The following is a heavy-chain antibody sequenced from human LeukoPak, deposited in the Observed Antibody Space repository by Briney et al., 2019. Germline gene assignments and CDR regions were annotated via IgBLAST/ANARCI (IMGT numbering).Heavy chain of an antibody. CDR1: GFTVSSNY. J-gene: IGHJ4*02. V-gene: IGHV3-66*01. CDR3: AREVLKRAYSSGWYGY. D-gene: IGHD6-19*01. Sequence: GGSLRLSCAASGFTVSSNYMSWVRQAPGKGLEWVSVIYSGGSTYYADSVKGRFTISRDNSKNTLYLQMNSLRAEDTAVYYCAREVLKRAYSSGWYGYWGQGTLVTVSS. CDR2: IYSGGST.